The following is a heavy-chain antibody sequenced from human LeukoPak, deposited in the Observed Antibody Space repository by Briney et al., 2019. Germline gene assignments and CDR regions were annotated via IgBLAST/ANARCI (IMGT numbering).Heavy chain of an antibody. J-gene: IGHJ4*02. CDR3: AREGYSPRDGYNFNFDY. D-gene: IGHD5-24*01. V-gene: IGHV3-30*04. CDR2: ISYDGSNE. CDR1: GFTFNYYS. Sequence: GGSLRLSCAASGFTFNYYSMHWVRQAPGKGLEWVAGISYDGSNEYYADSVKGRFTISRDNAKNSLYLQMNSLRAEDTAVYYCAREGYSPRDGYNFNFDYWGQGTLVTVSS.